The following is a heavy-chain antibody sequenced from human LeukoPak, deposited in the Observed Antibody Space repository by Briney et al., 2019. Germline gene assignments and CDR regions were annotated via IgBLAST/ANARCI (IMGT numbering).Heavy chain of an antibody. J-gene: IGHJ6*03. CDR1: NGSMTSYC. D-gene: IGHD2-2*01. CDR2: IYSSGTT. CDR3: ARQHQMFQFTYYMDV. V-gene: IGHV4-4*07. Sequence: PSETLSLTCTVSNGSMTSYCWSWIRDGGKGLEWIGLIYSSGTTSYNPSLKSRVSMSVDTSKSRFSLTLTSVTAADTAVYYCARQHQMFQFTYYMDVWGKGTTVTVSS.